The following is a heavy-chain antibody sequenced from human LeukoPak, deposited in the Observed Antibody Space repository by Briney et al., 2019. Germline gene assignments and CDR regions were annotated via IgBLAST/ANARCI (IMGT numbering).Heavy chain of an antibody. CDR1: GYTFTGYY. J-gene: IGHJ6*03. Sequence: ASVKVSCKASGYTFTGYYMHWVRQAPGQGLEWMGWINPNSGGTNYAQKIQGRVTMTRDTSISTAYMELSRLRSDDTAVYYCATQRGSGSVYYMDVWGKGTTVTVSS. CDR2: INPNSGGT. V-gene: IGHV1-2*02. CDR3: ATQRGSGSVYYMDV. D-gene: IGHD3-10*01.